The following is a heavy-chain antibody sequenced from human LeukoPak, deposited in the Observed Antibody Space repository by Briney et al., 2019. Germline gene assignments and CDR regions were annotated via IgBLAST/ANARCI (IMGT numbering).Heavy chain of an antibody. CDR3: ASVHCSSTSCYEDY. Sequence: SETLSVTCTVSGGSISSYYWSWVRQPPGKGLEWIGYIYYSGSTYYNPSLKSRVTISVDRSKNQFSLKLSSVTAADTAVYYCASVHCSSTSCYEDYWGQGTLVTVSS. V-gene: IGHV4-59*12. J-gene: IGHJ4*02. CDR1: GGSISSYY. D-gene: IGHD2-2*01. CDR2: IYYSGST.